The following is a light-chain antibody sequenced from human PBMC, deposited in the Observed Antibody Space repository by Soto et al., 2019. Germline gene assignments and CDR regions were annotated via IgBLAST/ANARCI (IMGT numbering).Light chain of an antibody. CDR3: SSDAGSNIFV. J-gene: IGLJ1*01. CDR1: SSDVGGYHY. CDR2: EVS. V-gene: IGLV2-8*01. Sequence: QSVLTQPPSASGSRGQSVTISCTGTSSDVGGYHYVSWYQQHPGKAPKLMIYEVSKRPSGVPNRFSGSKSGNTASLTVSGLRADDEADYFCSSDAGSNIFVFGTGTKVTVL.